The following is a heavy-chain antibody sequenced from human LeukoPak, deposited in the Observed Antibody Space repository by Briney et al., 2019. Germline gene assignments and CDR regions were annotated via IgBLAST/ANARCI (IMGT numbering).Heavy chain of an antibody. V-gene: IGHV3-30*18. J-gene: IGHJ4*02. CDR1: GFTFSSYG. D-gene: IGHD1-26*01. CDR2: ISYDGSNK. CDR3: AKDLEPQLVGAADY. Sequence: GGSLRLSCAAAGFTFSSYGMHWVRQAPGKGLEWVAVISYDGSNKYYADSVKGRFTISRDNSKNTLYLQMNSLRAEDTAVYYCAKDLEPQLVGAADYWGQGTLVTVSS.